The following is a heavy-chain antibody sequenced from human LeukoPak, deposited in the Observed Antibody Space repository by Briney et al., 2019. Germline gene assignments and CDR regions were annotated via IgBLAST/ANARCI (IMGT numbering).Heavy chain of an antibody. CDR3: ARNSRVASTSGLNY. CDR2: INPIFGAA. CDR1: GGTFTSYP. Sequence: SVKVSCKASGGTFTSYPFTWVRQAPGQGLEWMGEINPIFGAANYAQTFQGRVTITADESTSTVFMELSRLRSDDTAFYYCARNSRVASTSGLNYWGQGTLVTVSS. V-gene: IGHV1-69*13. J-gene: IGHJ4*02. D-gene: IGHD4-23*01.